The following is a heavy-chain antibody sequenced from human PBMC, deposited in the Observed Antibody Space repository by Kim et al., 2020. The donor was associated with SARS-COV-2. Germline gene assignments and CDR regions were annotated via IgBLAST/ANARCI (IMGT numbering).Heavy chain of an antibody. V-gene: IGHV3-15*01. D-gene: IGHD3-3*01. CDR3: ATDGARGFWEWTYDY. J-gene: IGHJ4*02. Sequence: AASVKGRFTISRDDSETTLYLQMNRLKAEDTAVYYCATDGARGFWEWTYDYWGQGTLVTVSS.